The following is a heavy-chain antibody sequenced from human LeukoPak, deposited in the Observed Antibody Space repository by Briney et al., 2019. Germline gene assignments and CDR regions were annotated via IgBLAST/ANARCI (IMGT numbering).Heavy chain of an antibody. V-gene: IGHV4-59*08. D-gene: IGHD3-10*01. Sequence: SETLSLTCTVSGGSISSYYWSWIRQPPGKGLEWIGYIYYSGSTNYNPSLKSRVTISVDTSKNQFSLKLSSVTAADTAVYCCARLGTLWFGELSQYYFDYWGQGTLVTVSS. CDR2: IYYSGST. J-gene: IGHJ4*02. CDR1: GGSISSYY. CDR3: ARLGTLWFGELSQYYFDY.